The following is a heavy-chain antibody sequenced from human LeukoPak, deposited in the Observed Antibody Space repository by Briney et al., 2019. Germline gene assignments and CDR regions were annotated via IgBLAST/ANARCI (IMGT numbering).Heavy chain of an antibody. Sequence: GGSLRLSCAASGFTFSSYEMNWVRQAPGKGLEWVSYISSSGSTIYYADSVKGRFTISRDNAKNSLYLQMNSLRAEDTAVYYCARRMVRGTDSYYFDYWGQGTLVSVSS. V-gene: IGHV3-48*03. CDR1: GFTFSSYE. D-gene: IGHD3-10*01. J-gene: IGHJ4*02. CDR2: ISSSGSTI. CDR3: ARRMVRGTDSYYFDY.